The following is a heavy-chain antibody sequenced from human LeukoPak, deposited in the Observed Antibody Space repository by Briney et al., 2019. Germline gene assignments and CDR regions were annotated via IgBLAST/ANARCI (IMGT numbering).Heavy chain of an antibody. V-gene: IGHV1-18*01. J-gene: IGHJ4*02. CDR1: GYSFTSYG. CDR3: AREGGGTPYYFDA. CDR2: ISAYSSNT. D-gene: IGHD1-14*01. Sequence: ASVKLSCTASGYSFTSYGLSWVRQAPGQGLEWMGWISAYSSNTNYVHKLQGRITMTTDTSNNTSYKELRSLRSDDPAVYYCAREGGGTPYYFDAGGQGPLVTVSS.